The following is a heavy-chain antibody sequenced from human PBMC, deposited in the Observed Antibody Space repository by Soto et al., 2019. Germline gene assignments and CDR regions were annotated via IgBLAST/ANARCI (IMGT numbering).Heavy chain of an antibody. CDR1: GGSISSCY. J-gene: IGHJ4*02. V-gene: IGHV4-4*07. D-gene: IGHD5-18*01. CDR2: IYTSGST. CDR3: ARNKDGYSYGDFDY. Sequence: PSETLSLTCTVSGGSISSCYWSWIRQPAGKGLEWIGRIYTSGSTNYNPSLKSRVTMSVDTSKNQFSLKLSSVTAADTAVYYCARNKDGYSYGDFDYWGQGTLVTVSS.